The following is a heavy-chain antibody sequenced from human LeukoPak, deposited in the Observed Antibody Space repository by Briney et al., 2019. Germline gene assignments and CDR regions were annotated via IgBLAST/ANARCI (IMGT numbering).Heavy chain of an antibody. Sequence: SETLSLTCTVSGYSISSGYYWSWIRQPPGKGLEWIGYIYYSGSTNYNPSLKSRVTISVATSKNQFSLKLSSVTAADTAVYYCGRRPQGLNWFDPWGQGTLVTVSS. CDR3: GRRPQGLNWFDP. CDR2: IYYSGST. J-gene: IGHJ5*02. CDR1: GYSISSGYY. V-gene: IGHV4-59*08.